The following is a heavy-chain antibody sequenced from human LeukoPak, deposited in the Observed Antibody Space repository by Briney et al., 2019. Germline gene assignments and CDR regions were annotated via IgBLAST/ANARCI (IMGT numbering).Heavy chain of an antibody. Sequence: PGGSLRLSCAASGFTFDDYAMHWVRQAPGKGLEWVSLISWDGGSTYYADSVKGRFTISRDNSKNSLYLQMNSLRAEDTAVYYCAKSDYYDSSGYDYWGQGTLVTVSS. CDR1: GFTFDDYA. J-gene: IGHJ4*02. CDR2: ISWDGGST. D-gene: IGHD3-22*01. CDR3: AKSDYYDSSGYDY. V-gene: IGHV3-43D*03.